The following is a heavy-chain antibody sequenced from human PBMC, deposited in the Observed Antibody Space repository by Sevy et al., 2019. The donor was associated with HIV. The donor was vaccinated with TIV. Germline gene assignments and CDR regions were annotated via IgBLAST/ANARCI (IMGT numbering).Heavy chain of an antibody. CDR2: IKSKTDGGTT. V-gene: IGHV3-15*01. CDR1: GFTFSNAW. D-gene: IGHD3-22*01. J-gene: IGHJ4*02. Sequence: GGSLRLSCAASGFTFSNAWMSWVRQAPGKGLEWVGRIKSKTDGGTTDYAATVKGRFTISRDDSKNTLYLQMNSLKTEDTAVYYCTTSYYDDSSGYFRPYYFDYWGQGTLVTVSS. CDR3: TTSYYDDSSGYFRPYYFDY.